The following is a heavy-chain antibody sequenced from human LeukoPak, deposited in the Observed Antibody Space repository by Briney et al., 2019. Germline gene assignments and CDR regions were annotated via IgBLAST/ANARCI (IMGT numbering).Heavy chain of an antibody. V-gene: IGHV5-51*01. J-gene: IGHJ3*02. CDR3: AMVRGVIIDAFDI. Sequence: GESLKISCKGSEYSFTSYWIGWVRQMPGKGLEWMGIIYPGDSDTRYSPSFQGQVTISADKSISTAYLQWSSLKASDTAMYYCAMVRGVIIDAFDIWGQGTMVTVSP. D-gene: IGHD3-10*01. CDR1: EYSFTSYW. CDR2: IYPGDSDT.